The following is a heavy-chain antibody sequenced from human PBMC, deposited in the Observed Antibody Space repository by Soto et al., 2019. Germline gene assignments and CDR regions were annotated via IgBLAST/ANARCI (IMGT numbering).Heavy chain of an antibody. CDR2: ISYDGSNK. J-gene: IGHJ4*02. CDR1: GFTFINYA. V-gene: IGHV3-30-3*01. D-gene: IGHD4-17*01. Sequence: LRLSCVASGFTFINYAMNWVRQAPGKGLEWVAVISYDGSNKYYADSAKGRITISRDNSRNTLYLQMNNLRAEDTAMYYCARDLGNNYGSFAYWGQGTLVTVSS. CDR3: ARDLGNNYGSFAY.